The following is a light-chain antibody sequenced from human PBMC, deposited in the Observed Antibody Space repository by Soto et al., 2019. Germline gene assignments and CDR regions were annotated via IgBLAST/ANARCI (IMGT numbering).Light chain of an antibody. Sequence: QSVLTQPPSASGTPGQRVTISCSGSSSNIVTNHVYWYQHLPGTAPKLLIYRNSLRPSGVPDRFSGSKSGTSASLAISGIRSEDGADYYCAAWDDSLSGWVFGGGTKVTVL. CDR2: RNS. J-gene: IGLJ3*02. CDR3: AAWDDSLSGWV. V-gene: IGLV1-47*01. CDR1: SSNIVTNH.